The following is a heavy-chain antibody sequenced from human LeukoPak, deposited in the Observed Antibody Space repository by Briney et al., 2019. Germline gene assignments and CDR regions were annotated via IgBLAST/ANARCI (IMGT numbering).Heavy chain of an antibody. Sequence: SETLSLTCAVDGGSFSGYYWSWIRQPPGKGLEWIGEINHSGSTNYNPSLKSRVTISVDTSKNQFSLKLSSVTAADTAVYYCARAYCGGDCYADAFDIWGQGTMVTVSS. CDR2: INHSGST. V-gene: IGHV4-34*01. D-gene: IGHD2-21*02. CDR1: GGSFSGYY. J-gene: IGHJ3*02. CDR3: ARAYCGGDCYADAFDI.